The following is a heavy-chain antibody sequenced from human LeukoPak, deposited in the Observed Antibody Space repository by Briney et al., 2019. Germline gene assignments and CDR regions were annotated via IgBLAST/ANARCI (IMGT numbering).Heavy chain of an antibody. CDR2: IYHSGST. CDR1: GYSISSGYY. CDR3: ARSQLVADNWFDP. J-gene: IGHJ5*02. V-gene: IGHV4-38-2*02. Sequence: SETLSLTCTVSGYSISSGYYWGWIRQPPGKGLEWIGSIYHSGSTYYNPSLKSRVTISVDTSKNQFSLKLSSVTAADTAVYYCARSQLVADNWFDPWGQGTLVTVSS. D-gene: IGHD6-13*01.